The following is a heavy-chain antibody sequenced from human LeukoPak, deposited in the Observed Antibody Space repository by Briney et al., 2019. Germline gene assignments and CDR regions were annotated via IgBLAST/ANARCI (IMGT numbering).Heavy chain of an antibody. V-gene: IGHV3-72*01. J-gene: IGHJ4*02. Sequence: GGSLRLSCAASGFTFSDHYMDWVRQAPGKGLEWVGRTRNKANSYTTEYAASVKGRFTISRDDSENSLYLQMNSLKTEDTAVYYCARGPRWYYYDTSGFVDYWGQGTLVTVSS. CDR2: TRNKANSYTT. CDR1: GFTFSDHY. D-gene: IGHD3-22*01. CDR3: ARGPRWYYYDTSGFVDY.